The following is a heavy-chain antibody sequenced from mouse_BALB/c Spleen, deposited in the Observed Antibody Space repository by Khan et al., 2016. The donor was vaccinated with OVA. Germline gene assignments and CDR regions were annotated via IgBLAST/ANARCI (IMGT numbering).Heavy chain of an antibody. CDR2: IDPFNGGT. Sequence: VQLRQSGPELMKPGASVKISCKASGYSFTSYYIHWVKQSHGKSLEWIGYIDPFNGGTSYNQNFKGKATLTVDKSSSTAYMHLSSLTSEDSAVYYCARHGSSAWFAYWDQGTLVTVSA. J-gene: IGHJ3*01. V-gene: IGHV1S135*01. CDR3: ARHGSSAWFAY. D-gene: IGHD1-1*01. CDR1: GYSFTSYY.